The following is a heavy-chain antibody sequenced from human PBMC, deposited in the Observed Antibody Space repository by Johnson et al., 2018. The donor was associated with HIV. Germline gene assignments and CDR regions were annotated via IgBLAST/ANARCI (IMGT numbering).Heavy chain of an antibody. D-gene: IGHD5-24*01. Sequence: VQLVESGGGLVQRGGSLRLSWAASGFTIGNNDMSWVRQAPGKGLAWVSVIYSGGSTYYADSVKGRFTISRDNSKHTLYLQMNSLRAEDTAVYYCARDRPRGWLQSLGAFDIWGQGTMVTVSS. V-gene: IGHV3-66*01. CDR1: GFTIGNND. CDR2: IYSGGST. CDR3: ARDRPRGWLQSLGAFDI. J-gene: IGHJ3*02.